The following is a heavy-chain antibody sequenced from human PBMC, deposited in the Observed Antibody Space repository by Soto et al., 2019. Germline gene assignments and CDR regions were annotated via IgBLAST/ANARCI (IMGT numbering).Heavy chain of an antibody. CDR2: TYYRSKWYN. J-gene: IGHJ6*02. CDR3: AIGGVHCSRGGCYPNYDYAKDL. CDR1: GDSVSSNSAA. D-gene: IGHD2-15*01. Sequence: SHTLSLTCAISGDSVSSNSAAWNWIRQSPSRGLEWLGRTYYRSKWYNDYAVSVKSRITINPDTSKNQFSLQLNSVTPEDTAVYYGAIGGVHCSRGGCYPNYDYAKDLCGQGTTVTVS. V-gene: IGHV6-1*01.